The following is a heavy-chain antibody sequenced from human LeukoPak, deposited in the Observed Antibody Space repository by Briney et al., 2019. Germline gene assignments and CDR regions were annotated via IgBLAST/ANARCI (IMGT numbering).Heavy chain of an antibody. CDR3: ARSVYYYYYMDV. J-gene: IGHJ6*02. V-gene: IGHV5-10-1*01. CDR1: GYSFTNYW. Sequence: PGESLRISCKGSGYSFTNYWINWVRQMPGKGLEWMGGIDPSDSYTNYSPSFQGHVTISADKSISTVYLQWSSLKASDTAIYYCARSVYYYYYMDVWGQGTTVTVSS. CDR2: IDPSDSYT.